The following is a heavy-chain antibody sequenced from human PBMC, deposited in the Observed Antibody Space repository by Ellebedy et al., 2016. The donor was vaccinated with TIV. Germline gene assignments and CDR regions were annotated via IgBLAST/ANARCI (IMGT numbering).Heavy chain of an antibody. J-gene: IGHJ4*02. Sequence: SGPTLVKPTPTLTLTCTLSGFSLTTPGMGVGWIRQPPGKALAWLALLYWNDNTRYTPSLTDRLSITRDTSKNQVVLTLTNMDPVDTGTYYCAHVRFLEWLPRFDYWGQGITVTVSS. CDR1: GFSLTTPGMG. V-gene: IGHV2-5*01. CDR2: LYWNDNT. D-gene: IGHD3-3*01. CDR3: AHVRFLEWLPRFDY.